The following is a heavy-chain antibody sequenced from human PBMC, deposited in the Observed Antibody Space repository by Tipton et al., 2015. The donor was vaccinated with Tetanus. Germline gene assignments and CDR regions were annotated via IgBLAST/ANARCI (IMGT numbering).Heavy chain of an antibody. V-gene: IGHV1-2*04. CDR2: INPNSGGT. CDR3: ARDHYYYDSSGYFDY. J-gene: IGHJ4*02. Sequence: QVQLVQSGAEVKKPGASVKVSCKASGYTFTGYYMHWVRQAPGQVLEWMGWINPNSGGTNYAQKFQGWVTMTRDTSISTAYMELSRLRSDDTAVYYCARDHYYYDSSGYFDYWGQGTLVTVSS. D-gene: IGHD3-22*01. CDR1: GYTFTGYY.